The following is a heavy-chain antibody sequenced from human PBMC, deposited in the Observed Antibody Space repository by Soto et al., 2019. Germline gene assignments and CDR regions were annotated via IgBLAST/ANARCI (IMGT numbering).Heavy chain of an antibody. J-gene: IGHJ4*02. Sequence: PGGSLRLSCAASGFTFSDYYMTWIRQAPGSGLEWVSYISSSSGNISYANSVKGRFTISRDNAQNSLYLQMNSLRAEDTAVYYCASNDKKYDFWSGYYFDGADYWGQGTLVTVSS. D-gene: IGHD3-3*01. CDR3: ASNDKKYDFWSGYYFDGADY. CDR2: ISSSSGNI. CDR1: GFTFSDYY. V-gene: IGHV3-11*01.